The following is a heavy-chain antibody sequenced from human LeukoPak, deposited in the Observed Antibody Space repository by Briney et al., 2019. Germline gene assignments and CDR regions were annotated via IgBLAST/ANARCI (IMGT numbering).Heavy chain of an antibody. D-gene: IGHD2-8*01. CDR1: GFTFSAYW. J-gene: IGHJ4*02. CDR2: IKGDGSEK. V-gene: IGHV3-7*01. Sequence: GGSLRLSCAASGFTFSAYWMSWVRQAPGKGLEWVAHIKGDGSEKYSVDSVKGRFTISRDNAKSSLYLQMNSLRAEDTALYYCARGGFGCVYFDYWGQGSLVTVSS. CDR3: ARGGFGCVYFDY.